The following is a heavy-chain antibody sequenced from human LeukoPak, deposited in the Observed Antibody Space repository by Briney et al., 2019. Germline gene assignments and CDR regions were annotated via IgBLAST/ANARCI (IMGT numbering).Heavy chain of an antibody. CDR3: ARRGLSPVAAANDY. V-gene: IGHV4-38-2*02. J-gene: IGHJ4*02. Sequence: SETLSLTCTVSGYSISSGYYWGWIRQPPGKGLEWIGSFYDSGNTYYNPSLKSRVTISVDTSKNQFSLKLSSVTAADTAVYYCARRGLSPVAAANDYWGQGTLVTVSS. CDR2: FYDSGNT. D-gene: IGHD6-13*01. CDR1: GYSISSGYY.